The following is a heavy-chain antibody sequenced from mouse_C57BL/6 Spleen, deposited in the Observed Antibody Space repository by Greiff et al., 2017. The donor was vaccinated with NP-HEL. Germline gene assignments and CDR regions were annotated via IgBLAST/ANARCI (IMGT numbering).Heavy chain of an antibody. CDR3: TRDQTPARFDY. CDR1: GFTFSSYA. Sequence: EVKLMESGEGLVKPGGSLKLSCAASGFTFSSYAMSWVRQTPEKRLEWVAYISSGGDYIYYADTVKGRFTISRDNARNTLYLQMSSLKSEDTAMYYCTRDQTPARFDYWGQGTTLTVSS. D-gene: IGHD3-1*01. CDR2: ISSGGDYI. V-gene: IGHV5-9-1*02. J-gene: IGHJ2*01.